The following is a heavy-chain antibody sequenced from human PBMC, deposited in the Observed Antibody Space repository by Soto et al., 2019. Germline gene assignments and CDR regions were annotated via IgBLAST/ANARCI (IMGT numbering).Heavy chain of an antibody. CDR3: NRYGHSNKVRYFDY. V-gene: IGHV3-53*01. D-gene: IGHD4-4*01. CDR1: GFTVSSNY. J-gene: IGHJ4*02. Sequence: EVQLVESGGGLIQPGGSLRLSCAASGFTVSSNYMSWVRQAPGKGLEWVSVIYSGGSTYYADSVKGRFTISRDNSKYTLYLQMHSLRVEDTDVYYCNRYGHSNKVRYFDYWGQGTLVTVSS. CDR2: IYSGGST.